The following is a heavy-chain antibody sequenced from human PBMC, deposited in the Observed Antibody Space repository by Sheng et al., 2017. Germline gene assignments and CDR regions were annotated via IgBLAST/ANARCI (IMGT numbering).Heavy chain of an antibody. CDR2: INHSGST. CDR3: ARRPLFSRQRRFGVRFDI. V-gene: IGHV4-34*01. CDR1: GGSFSGYY. J-gene: IGHJ3*02. D-gene: IGHD3-16*01. Sequence: QVQLQQWGAGLLKPSETLSLTCAVYGGSFSGYYWSWIRQPPGKGPEWIGEINHSGSTNYNPSLKSRVTISVDTSKNQFSLKLSSVTAADTAVYYCARRPLFSRQRRFGVRFDIWGQGTMVTVSS.